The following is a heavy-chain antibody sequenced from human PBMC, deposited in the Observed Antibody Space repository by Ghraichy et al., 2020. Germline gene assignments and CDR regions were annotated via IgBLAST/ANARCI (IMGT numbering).Heavy chain of an antibody. CDR1: GFTFGDYA. CDR3: TVPFYYDSSGPIAG. CDR2: IRSKAYGGTI. Sequence: GGSLRLSCTASGFTFGDYAMSWFRQAPGKGLEWVGFIRSKAYGGTIQYAASVKGRFTISRDDSKSIAYLQMNSLKTEDTAVYYCTVPFYYDSSGPIAGWGQGTMGTVSS. J-gene: IGHJ3*01. D-gene: IGHD3-22*01. V-gene: IGHV3-49*03.